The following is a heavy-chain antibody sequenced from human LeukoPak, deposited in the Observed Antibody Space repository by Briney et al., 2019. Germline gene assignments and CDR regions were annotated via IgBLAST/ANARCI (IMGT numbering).Heavy chain of an antibody. V-gene: IGHV4-4*07. Sequence: PSETLSLTCTVSGGSISSCYWTWIRQPAGKGLEWIGRIYTSGTTNYNPSLKSRVTMSVDTSKGQLSLKLTSVTAADTAVYYCALRGLYCSAPTCGGALHIWGQGTMVTVSS. D-gene: IGHD2-15*01. CDR3: ALRGLYCSAPTCGGALHI. CDR2: IYTSGTT. CDR1: GGSISSCY. J-gene: IGHJ3*02.